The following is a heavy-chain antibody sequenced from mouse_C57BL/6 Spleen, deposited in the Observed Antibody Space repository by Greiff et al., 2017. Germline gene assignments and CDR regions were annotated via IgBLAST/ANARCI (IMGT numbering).Heavy chain of an antibody. CDR1: GYTFTSYW. Sequence: QVQLKQPGTELVKPGASVKLSCKASGYTFTSYWMHWVKQRPGQGLEWIGNINPSNGGTNYNEKFKSKATLTVDKSSSTAYMQLSSLTSEDSAVYYCARSGGSSRYAMDYWGQGTSVTVSS. CDR2: INPSNGGT. V-gene: IGHV1-53*01. D-gene: IGHD1-1*01. CDR3: ARSGGSSRYAMDY. J-gene: IGHJ4*01.